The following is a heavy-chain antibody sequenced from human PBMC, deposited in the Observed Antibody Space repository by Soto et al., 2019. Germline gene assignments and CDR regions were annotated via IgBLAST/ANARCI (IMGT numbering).Heavy chain of an antibody. D-gene: IGHD4-17*01. CDR2: ISSSSSYI. CDR3: ARDLGISYGDYVY. V-gene: IGHV3-21*01. CDR1: GFTFSSYS. J-gene: IGHJ4*01. Sequence: EVQLVESGGGLVKPGGSLRLSCAASGFTFSSYSMNWVRQAPGKGLEWVSSISSSSSYIYYADSVKGRFTISRDNAKNSLYLQMNSLRAEDTAVYYCARDLGISYGDYVYWGHGTLVTVSS.